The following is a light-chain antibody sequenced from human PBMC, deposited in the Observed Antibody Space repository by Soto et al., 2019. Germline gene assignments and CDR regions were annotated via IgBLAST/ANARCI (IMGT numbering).Light chain of an antibody. J-gene: IGKJ4*01. Sequence: EIVLTQSPGTLSLSPGERATLSCRASQSVSSSYLAWYQQKPGQAPRLLIYGASSRATGIPDRFSGSGSGTDFTLTISRLEPEDFAVYYCQQFGNSPFTFGGGTKV. V-gene: IGKV3-20*01. CDR1: QSVSSSY. CDR2: GAS. CDR3: QQFGNSPFT.